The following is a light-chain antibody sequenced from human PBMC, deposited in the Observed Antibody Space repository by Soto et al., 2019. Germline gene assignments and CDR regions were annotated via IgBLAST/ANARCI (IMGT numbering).Light chain of an antibody. CDR3: CSYAGSSTHYV. CDR2: EDT. V-gene: IGLV2-23*01. J-gene: IGLJ1*01. CDR1: SSDVGNYDL. Sequence: QSVLTQPASVSGSPGQSITISCTGTSSDVGNYDLVSWYQQHPGRAPKLMIYEDTKRPSGVSNRFSASKSGNTASLTVSGLQPEDEADYYCCSYAGSSTHYVFGTGTNVT.